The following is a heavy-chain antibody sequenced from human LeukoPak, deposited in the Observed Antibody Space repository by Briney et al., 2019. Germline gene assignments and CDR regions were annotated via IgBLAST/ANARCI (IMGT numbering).Heavy chain of an antibody. CDR1: GFTFSSYA. CDR2: ISYDGSNK. V-gene: IGHV3-30*04. D-gene: IGHD5-18*01. J-gene: IGHJ4*02. Sequence: PGGSLRLSCAASGFTFSSYAMHWVRQAPGKGLEWVAVISYDGSNKYYADSVKGRFTISRDNSKNTLYLQMNSLRAEDTAVYYCARGDKLWGYFGYWGQGTLVTVSS. CDR3: ARGDKLWGYFGY.